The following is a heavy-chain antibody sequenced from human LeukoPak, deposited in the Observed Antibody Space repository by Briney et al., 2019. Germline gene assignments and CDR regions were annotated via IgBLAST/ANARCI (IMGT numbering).Heavy chain of an antibody. D-gene: IGHD3-22*01. CDR2: IYYSGST. J-gene: IGHJ4*02. CDR1: GGSISTYY. Sequence: SETLSLTRTVSGGSISTYYWSWIRQPPGKGLEWIGYIYYSGSTNYNPSLKSRVTISLDTSKNQFSLKLSSVTAADTAVYYCARHRDYDSSPNDYWGQGTLVTVSS. V-gene: IGHV4-59*08. CDR3: ARHRDYDSSPNDY.